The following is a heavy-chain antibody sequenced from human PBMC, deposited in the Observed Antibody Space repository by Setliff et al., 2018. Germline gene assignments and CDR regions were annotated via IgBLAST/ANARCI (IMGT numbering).Heavy chain of an antibody. D-gene: IGHD6-19*01. CDR1: GYTFTSYD. CDR3: ARDRVRGGVAVAPGDY. V-gene: IGHV1-8*02. J-gene: IGHJ4*02. CDR2: MNPNSGNT. Sequence: ASVKVSCKASGYTFTSYDINWVRQATGQGLEWMGWMNPNSGNTGYAQKFQGRVTMTRNTSISTAYMELSSLRSEDTAVYYCARDRVRGGVAVAPGDYWGQGTLVTVSS.